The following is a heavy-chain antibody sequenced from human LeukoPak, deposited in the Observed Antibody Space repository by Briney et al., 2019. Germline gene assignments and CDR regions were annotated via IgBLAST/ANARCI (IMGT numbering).Heavy chain of an antibody. Sequence: GGPVRLSCAASGFTFSNYAMSWVRQAPGKGLEWVSTISGSGGSTYYVDSVKGRFTISRDNSRNTLDIEMNSLRPEDAAVYYCAKTSQYSSGWFDYWGQGTLVTVSS. J-gene: IGHJ4*02. D-gene: IGHD6-19*01. CDR2: ISGSGGST. CDR3: AKTSQYSSGWFDY. CDR1: GFTFSNYA. V-gene: IGHV3-23*01.